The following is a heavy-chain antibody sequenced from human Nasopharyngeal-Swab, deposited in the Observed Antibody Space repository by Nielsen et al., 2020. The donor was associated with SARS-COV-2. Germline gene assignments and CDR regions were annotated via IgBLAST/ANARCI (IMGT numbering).Heavy chain of an antibody. Sequence: ASVKVSCKVSGCTLTEISMHWVRQAHGRGLEWMGGFDPEDGETIYAQKFQGRVTMTEDTSIDTAYMELRSLRSEDTAVYYCAASQWGEYFDYWGQGTLVSVSS. J-gene: IGHJ4*02. D-gene: IGHD3-16*01. CDR1: GCTLTEIS. V-gene: IGHV1-24*01. CDR3: AASQWGEYFDY. CDR2: FDPEDGET.